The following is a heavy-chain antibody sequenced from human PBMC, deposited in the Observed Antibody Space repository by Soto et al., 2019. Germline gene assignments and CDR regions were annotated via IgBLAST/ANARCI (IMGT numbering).Heavy chain of an antibody. D-gene: IGHD5-12*01. CDR3: ARDGDIVATIKALLDY. J-gene: IGHJ4*02. Sequence: GGSLRLSCAASGFTFSSYAMHWVRQAPGKGLEWVAVISYDGSNKYYADSVKGRFTISRDNSKNTLYLQMNSLRAEDTAVYYCARDGDIVATIKALLDYWGQGTLVTVSS. V-gene: IGHV3-30-3*01. CDR2: ISYDGSNK. CDR1: GFTFSSYA.